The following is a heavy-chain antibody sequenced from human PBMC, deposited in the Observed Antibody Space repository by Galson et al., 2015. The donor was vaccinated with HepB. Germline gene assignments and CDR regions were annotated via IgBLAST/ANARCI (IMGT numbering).Heavy chain of an antibody. CDR2: ISSSGDNT. V-gene: IGHV3-23*01. Sequence: SLRLSCAASGFTFNIYGMSWVRQAPGKGPEWVSSISSSGDNTYYADPVKGRFTISRDNSKNALYLQINSLRVQDTAVYYCAKENTSRGFDHWGQGTLVTVSS. D-gene: IGHD1-1*01. CDR3: AKENTSRGFDH. CDR1: GFTFNIYG. J-gene: IGHJ4*02.